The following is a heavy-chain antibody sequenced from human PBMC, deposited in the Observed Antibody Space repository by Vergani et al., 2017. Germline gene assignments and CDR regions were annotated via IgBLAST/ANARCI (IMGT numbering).Heavy chain of an antibody. D-gene: IGHD3-22*01. J-gene: IGHJ6*03. Sequence: QVQLVQSGAEVKKPGSSVKVSCKASGGTFSSYAISWVRQAPGQGLEWMGGIIPIFGTANYAQKFQGRVTITADESTSTAYMELSSLRSEDTAVYYCARLHYYDSSGYYYPSYYYYMDVWGKGTTVTVSS. CDR1: GGTFSSYA. CDR2: IIPIFGTA. V-gene: IGHV1-69*01. CDR3: ARLHYYDSSGYYYPSYYYYMDV.